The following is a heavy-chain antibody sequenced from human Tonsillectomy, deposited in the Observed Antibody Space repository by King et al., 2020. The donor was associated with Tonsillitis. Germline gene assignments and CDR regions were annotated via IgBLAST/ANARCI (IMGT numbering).Heavy chain of an antibody. CDR2: IWYDGSDK. J-gene: IGHJ3*01. CDR1: GFTFSSYA. CDR3: AREDVSAPGTGAFDL. V-gene: IGHV3-33*08. D-gene: IGHD6-13*01. Sequence: QLVQSGGGVVQPGRSLRLSCAASGFTFSSYAMHWVRQAPGKGLEWVALIWYDGSDKYYPDSVKGRFTISRDNSKNTLFLQMNSLRAEDTAVYYCAREDVSAPGTGAFDLWGQGTMVTVSS.